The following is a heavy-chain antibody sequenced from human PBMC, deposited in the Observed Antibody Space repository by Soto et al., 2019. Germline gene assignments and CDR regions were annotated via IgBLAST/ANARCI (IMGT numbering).Heavy chain of an antibody. Sequence: EVQLVESGGGLVQPGGSLRLSCAASGFTFSSYSMNWVRQAPGKGLEWVSYISSSSSTRYYADSVKGRFTISRDNAKNSLYLQMNSLREEDTAVYYCARDGGSMVRGTGWFDPWGQGNLVTVSS. D-gene: IGHD3-10*01. CDR2: ISSSSSTR. V-gene: IGHV3-48*02. CDR1: GFTFSSYS. CDR3: ARDGGSMVRGTGWFDP. J-gene: IGHJ5*02.